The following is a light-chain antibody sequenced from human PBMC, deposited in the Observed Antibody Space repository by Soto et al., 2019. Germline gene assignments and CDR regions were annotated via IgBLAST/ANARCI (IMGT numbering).Light chain of an antibody. CDR2: DAS. CDR1: QSVSSY. V-gene: IGKV3-11*01. J-gene: IGKJ2*02. CDR3: QQRSNWTRGT. Sequence: EIVLTQSPATLSLSPGERATLSCRASQSVSSYLAWYQQKPGQAPRLLIYDASNRATGIPARFSGSGSGTDFTLTISSLEPEDFEVYYCQQRSNWTRGTFGQGTKLEIK.